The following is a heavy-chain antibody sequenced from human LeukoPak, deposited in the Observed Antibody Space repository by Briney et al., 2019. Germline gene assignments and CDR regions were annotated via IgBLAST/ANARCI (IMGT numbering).Heavy chain of an antibody. J-gene: IGHJ4*02. CDR2: TYYRSKWYN. V-gene: IGHV6-1*01. CDR3: ARERPNWLRFDY. CDR1: GHSVSSNSAA. D-gene: IGHD3-9*01. Sequence: SQTLALTCAISGHSVSSNSAAWTWIRQSPSRGLEWLGRTYYRSKWYNDYAVSVKSRITLNPDTSKNQFSLQLNSVTPEDTAVYYCARERPNWLRFDYWGQGTLVTVSS.